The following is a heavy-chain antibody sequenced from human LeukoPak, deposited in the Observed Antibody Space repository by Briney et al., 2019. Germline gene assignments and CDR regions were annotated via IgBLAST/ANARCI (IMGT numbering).Heavy chain of an antibody. Sequence: SETLSLTCTVSGASVSSNSYHWSWIRQAPGKGLEWIGHSGNSDYKPSLKSRITISTDTSNNHFSLNLVSVTAADTAVYYCAKDDYGPPYYFDYWGQGTLVTVSS. D-gene: IGHD4-17*01. CDR2: HSGNS. J-gene: IGHJ4*02. CDR1: GASVSSNSYH. CDR3: AKDDYGPPYYFDY. V-gene: IGHV4-61*03.